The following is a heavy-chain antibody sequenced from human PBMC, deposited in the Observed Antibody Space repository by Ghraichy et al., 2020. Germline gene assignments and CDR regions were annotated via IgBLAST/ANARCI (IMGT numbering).Heavy chain of an antibody. Sequence: GGSLRLSCTASGFTFGDYAMSWFRQAPGKGLGWVGFIRSKAYGGTTEYAASVKGRFTISRDDSKSIAYLQMNSLKTEDTAVYYCTRDGTLRYFDWLAIPGDLDICVKGTMVTVS. CDR2: IRSKAYGGTT. CDR1: GFTFGDYA. D-gene: IGHD3-9*01. V-gene: IGHV3-49*03. J-gene: IGHJ3*02. CDR3: TRDGTLRYFDWLAIPGDLDI.